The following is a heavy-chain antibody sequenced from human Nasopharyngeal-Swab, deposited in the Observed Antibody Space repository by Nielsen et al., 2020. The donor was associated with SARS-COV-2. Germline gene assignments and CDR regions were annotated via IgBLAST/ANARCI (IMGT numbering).Heavy chain of an antibody. D-gene: IGHD1/OR15-1a*01. CDR2: TYYRSTWYD. J-gene: IGHJ5*02. Sequence: WIRQSPSRGLEWLGRTYYRSTWYDDFAVSVKSRITINPDTSKNQFSLQLNSVTPEDTAVYYCARDKQGFDPWGQGTLVTVSS. CDR3: ARDKQGFDP. V-gene: IGHV6-1*01.